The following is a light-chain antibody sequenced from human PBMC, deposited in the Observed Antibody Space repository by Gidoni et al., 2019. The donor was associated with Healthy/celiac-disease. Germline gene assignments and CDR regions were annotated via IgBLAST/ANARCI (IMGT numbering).Light chain of an antibody. V-gene: IGKV2-28*01. Sequence: IVMTQSPLSLPVTPGEPASISCRPSQRLLHSNGYNYLDWYLQKPGQSPQLLIYLGSNRASGVPDRFSGSGSGTDFTLKISRVEAEDVGVYYCMQALQTPPWTFGQGTKVEIK. CDR2: LGS. CDR3: MQALQTPPWT. J-gene: IGKJ1*01. CDR1: QRLLHSNGYNY.